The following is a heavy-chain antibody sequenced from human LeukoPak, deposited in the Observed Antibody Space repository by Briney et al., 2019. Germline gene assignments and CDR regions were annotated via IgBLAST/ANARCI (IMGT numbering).Heavy chain of an antibody. Sequence: KPSETLSLTCTVSGGSISSYYWSWIRQPPGEGLEWIGYIYYSGSTNYNPSLKSRVTISVDTSKNQFSLELSSVTAADTAVYYCARVSGYYDFWSGHRDAFDIWGQGTMVTVSS. CDR2: IYYSGST. D-gene: IGHD3-3*01. V-gene: IGHV4-59*01. CDR1: GGSISSYY. CDR3: ARVSGYYDFWSGHRDAFDI. J-gene: IGHJ3*02.